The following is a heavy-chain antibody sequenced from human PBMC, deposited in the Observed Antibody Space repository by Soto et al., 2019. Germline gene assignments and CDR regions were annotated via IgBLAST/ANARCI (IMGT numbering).Heavy chain of an antibody. V-gene: IGHV3-30*04. Sequence: GGSLRLSCAASGFSFSISPMHWARQAPGKGLEWVAVISYDGSNKYYADSVKGRFTISRDNSKNTLYLQMNSLRAEDTAVYYCAKVSGYCSSTSCSGGLETDLDYWGQGTLVTVSS. J-gene: IGHJ4*02. CDR2: ISYDGSNK. CDR1: GFSFSISP. D-gene: IGHD2-2*01. CDR3: AKVSGYCSSTSCSGGLETDLDY.